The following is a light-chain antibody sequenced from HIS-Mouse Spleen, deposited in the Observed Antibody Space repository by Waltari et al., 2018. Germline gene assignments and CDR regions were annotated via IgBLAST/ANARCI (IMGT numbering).Light chain of an antibody. CDR3: CSYAGSSTFVV. CDR1: SSDVGSYNL. Sequence: QSALTQPASVSGSPGQSITISCTGTSSDVGSYNLVSWYQQHPGKAPKLMIYEGSKRPAGVCNRISGSKSGKTASLTISGLQAEDEADYYCCSYAGSSTFVVFGGGTKLTVL. CDR2: EGS. J-gene: IGLJ2*01. V-gene: IGLV2-23*03.